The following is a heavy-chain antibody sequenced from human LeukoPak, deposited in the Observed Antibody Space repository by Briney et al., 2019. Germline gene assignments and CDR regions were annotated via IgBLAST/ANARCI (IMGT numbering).Heavy chain of an antibody. CDR1: GYTFTSYG. CDR3: ARASYCSGGSCYSDY. J-gene: IGHJ4*02. D-gene: IGHD2-15*01. V-gene: IGHV1-18*01. Sequence: ASVKVSCKASGYTFTSYGISWVRQAPGQGLEWMGWISAYNGNTIYAQKVKGRVTMTTDTSTSTAYMELRSLKSDDTAVYYCARASYCSGGSCYSDYWGQGTLVTVSS. CDR2: ISAYNGNT.